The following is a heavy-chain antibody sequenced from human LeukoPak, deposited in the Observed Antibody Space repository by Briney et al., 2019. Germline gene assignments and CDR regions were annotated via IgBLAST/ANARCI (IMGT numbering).Heavy chain of an antibody. CDR2: IYPGDSDT. Sequence: GESLKISCKGSGYRFTSYWIGWVRQMPGKGLEWMGIIYPGDSDTRYSPSFQGQVTISADKSISTAYLQWSSLKASDTAMYYCARQVPYYEDAFDIWGQGTMVTVSS. J-gene: IGHJ3*02. CDR1: GYRFTSYW. V-gene: IGHV5-51*01. CDR3: ARQVPYYEDAFDI. D-gene: IGHD3-22*01.